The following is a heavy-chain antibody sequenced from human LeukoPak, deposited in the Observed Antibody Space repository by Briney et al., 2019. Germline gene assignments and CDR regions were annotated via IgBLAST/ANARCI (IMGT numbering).Heavy chain of an antibody. V-gene: IGHV4-59*01. Sequence: PSETLSLTCTVSGGSISSYYWSWIRQPPGKGLEWIGYIYYSGSTNYNPSLKSRVTISVDTSKNQFSLKLSSVTAADTAVYYCARRANSGFDAFDIWGQGTMVTVSS. CDR2: IYYSGST. J-gene: IGHJ3*02. CDR3: ARRANSGFDAFDI. D-gene: IGHD3-22*01. CDR1: GGSISSYY.